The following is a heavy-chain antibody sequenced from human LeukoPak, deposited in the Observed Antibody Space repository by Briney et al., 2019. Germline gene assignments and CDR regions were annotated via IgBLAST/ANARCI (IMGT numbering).Heavy chain of an antibody. D-gene: IGHD3-9*01. CDR3: ARSNLYYDILTGYPRGRFDP. Sequence: SETLSLTCAVYGGSFSGYYWSWIRQPPGKGLEWIGEINHSGSTNYNPSLKSRVTISVDTFKNQFSLKLSSVTAADTAVYYCARSNLYYDILTGYPRGRFDPWAREPWSPSPQ. V-gene: IGHV4-34*01. J-gene: IGHJ5*02. CDR1: GGSFSGYY. CDR2: INHSGST.